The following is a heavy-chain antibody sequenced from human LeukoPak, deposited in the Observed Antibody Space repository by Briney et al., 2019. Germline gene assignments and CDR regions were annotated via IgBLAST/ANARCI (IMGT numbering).Heavy chain of an antibody. CDR3: VVTAIPQHLLFDY. CDR2: IYYSGRT. CDR1: GGSISSSNYY. J-gene: IGHJ4*02. Sequence: SETLSLTCTVSGGSISSSNYYWGWIRQPPGKGLERIGSIYYSGRTYYNPSLKSRVTISVDTSKNQFSLRVSSVTAADTAVYYCVVTAIPQHLLFDYWGQGTLVTVSS. D-gene: IGHD2-21*02. V-gene: IGHV4-39*07.